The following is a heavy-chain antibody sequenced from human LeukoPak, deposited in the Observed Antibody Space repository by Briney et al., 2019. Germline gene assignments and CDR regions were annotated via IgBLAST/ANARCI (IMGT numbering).Heavy chain of an antibody. CDR1: GYSFTSYW. J-gene: IGHJ4*02. CDR2: IYPGDSDT. D-gene: IGHD3-22*01. Sequence: GESLKISCKGSGYSFTSYWIGWVRQMPGKGLEWMGIIYPGDSDTRYSPSFRGQVTISADKSISTAYLQWSSLKASDTAMYYCARGYYDSSGYYYRGFDYWGQGTLVTVSS. CDR3: ARGYYDSSGYYYRGFDY. V-gene: IGHV5-51*01.